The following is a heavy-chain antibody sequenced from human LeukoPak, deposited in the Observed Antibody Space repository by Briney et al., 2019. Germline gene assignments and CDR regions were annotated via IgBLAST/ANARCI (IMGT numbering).Heavy chain of an antibody. J-gene: IGHJ3*02. CDR1: GFTFSSYA. V-gene: IGHV3-23*01. D-gene: IGHD3-10*01. CDR2: ISGGGYFT. CDR3: PKGSGGSGSNHAYDI. Sequence: GGSLRLSCAASGFTFSSYAMSWVRQAPGKGLEWVAVISGGGYFTYYAGSVKGRFTISRDNSKNTLYLQMNSLRAEDTAGYYCPKGSGGSGSNHAYDIWGQGTMVTVSS.